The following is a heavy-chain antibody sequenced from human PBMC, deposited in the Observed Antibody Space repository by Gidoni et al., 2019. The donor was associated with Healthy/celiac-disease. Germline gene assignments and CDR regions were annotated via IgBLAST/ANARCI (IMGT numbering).Heavy chain of an antibody. V-gene: IGHV3-30*04. CDR2: ISYDGSNK. Sequence: QVQLVESGGGVVQPGRSLRLSWAASGFTFSSYAMHWVRQAPGKGLEWVAVISYDGSNKYYADSVKGRFTISRDNSKNTLYLQMNSLRAEDTAVYYCARDQPPYGGNSSDYWGQGTLVTVSS. CDR3: ARDQPPYGGNSSDY. J-gene: IGHJ4*02. CDR1: GFTFSSYA. D-gene: IGHD4-17*01.